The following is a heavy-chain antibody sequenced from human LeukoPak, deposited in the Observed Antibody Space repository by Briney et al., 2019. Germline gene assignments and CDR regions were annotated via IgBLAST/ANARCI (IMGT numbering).Heavy chain of an antibody. V-gene: IGHV3-7*01. CDR3: AREGLVIISDNWFDP. Sequence: PGGSLRLSCAASGFTFSSYWMSWVRQAPGKGLEWVANIKQDGSEKYYVDSVKGRFTISRDNAKNSLYLQMNSLRAEDTAVYYCAREGLVIISDNWFDPWGQGTLVTVSS. CDR2: IKQDGSEK. J-gene: IGHJ5*02. D-gene: IGHD3-9*01. CDR1: GFTFSSYW.